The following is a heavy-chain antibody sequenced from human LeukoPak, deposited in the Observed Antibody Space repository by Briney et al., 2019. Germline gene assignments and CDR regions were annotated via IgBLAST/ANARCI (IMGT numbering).Heavy chain of an antibody. CDR2: IYYSGST. V-gene: IGHV4-59*01. CDR1: GFSISSYY. J-gene: IGHJ4*02. CDR3: ARETTDQFDY. Sequence: SETLSLTCTVSGFSISSYYWSWLRLPPGKGLEWVGYIYYSGSTNYNPSLKSRVTISGDTSKNQFSLKLSSVTAADTAVYYCARETTDQFDYWGQGTLVTVSS. D-gene: IGHD2/OR15-2a*01.